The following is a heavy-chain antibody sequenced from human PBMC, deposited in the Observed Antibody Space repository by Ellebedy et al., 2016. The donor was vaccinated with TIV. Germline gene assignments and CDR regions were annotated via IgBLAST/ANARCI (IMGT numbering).Heavy chain of an antibody. CDR2: ISSDGSHR. J-gene: IGHJ4*02. Sequence: GESLKISXAVSGFSLSSYWMHWVRQAPGKGLVWVSLISSDGSHRNYADSVKGRFTISRDNAKNTLYLQMNSLRAEDTAVYYCVSQIALGYWGQGTLVTVSS. V-gene: IGHV3-74*01. D-gene: IGHD3-22*01. CDR3: VSQIALGY. CDR1: GFSLSSYW.